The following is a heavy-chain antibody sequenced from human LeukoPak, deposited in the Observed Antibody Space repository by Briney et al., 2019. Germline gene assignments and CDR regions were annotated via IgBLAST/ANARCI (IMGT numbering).Heavy chain of an antibody. Sequence: GGSLRLSCAASGFTFSSYSMNWVRQAPGKGLEWVSSISSSSSYIYYADSVKGRFTISRDNAKNSLYLQMNSLRAEDTAVYYCARDSTDVLRFHTLNWFDPWGQGTLVTVSS. CDR3: ARDSTDVLRFHTLNWFDP. CDR1: GFTFSSYS. D-gene: IGHD3-3*01. CDR2: ISSSSSYI. V-gene: IGHV3-21*01. J-gene: IGHJ5*02.